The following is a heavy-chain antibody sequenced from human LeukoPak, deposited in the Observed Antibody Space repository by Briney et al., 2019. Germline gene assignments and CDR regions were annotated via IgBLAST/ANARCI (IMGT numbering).Heavy chain of an antibody. J-gene: IGHJ5*02. CDR1: GFTFSSFA. V-gene: IGHV3-33*01. CDR3: AREGTDYGDYKNWFDP. Sequence: GGSLRLSCAASGFTFSSFAIHWVRRVPGKGLEWVAAIWYDGSSKHYVDSVKGRFIISRDNSKNTVYLQMNSLSVEDTAVYYCAREGTDYGDYKNWFDPWGQGTLVTVSS. D-gene: IGHD4-17*01. CDR2: IWYDGSSK.